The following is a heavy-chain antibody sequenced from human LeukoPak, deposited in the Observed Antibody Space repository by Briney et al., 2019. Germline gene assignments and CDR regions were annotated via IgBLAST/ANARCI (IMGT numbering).Heavy chain of an antibody. CDR2: ISGDGSST. V-gene: IGHV3-74*01. CDR3: ARGLPFDY. J-gene: IGHJ4*02. D-gene: IGHD4-17*01. CDR1: GFTFSSYW. Sequence: PGGSLRLSCVASGFTFSSYWMHWVRQAPGKGLEWVSRISGDGSSTTYADSVKGRVTISRDNAKNTLYLQMRSLRAEDTAIYYCARGLPFDYWGQGTLVSVSS.